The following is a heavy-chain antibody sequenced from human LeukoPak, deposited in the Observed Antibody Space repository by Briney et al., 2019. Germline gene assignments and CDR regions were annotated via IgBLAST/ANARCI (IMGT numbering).Heavy chain of an antibody. J-gene: IGHJ2*01. Sequence: VASVKVSCKASVYTFTSYYMHWVRQAPGQGLEWMGIINPSGGSTSYAQKFQGRVTMTRDTSTSTVYMELSSLRSEDTAVYYCARVGYCSSTSCHDWYFDLWGRGTLVTVSS. CDR1: VYTFTSYY. D-gene: IGHD2-2*01. V-gene: IGHV1-46*01. CDR2: INPSGGST. CDR3: ARVGYCSSTSCHDWYFDL.